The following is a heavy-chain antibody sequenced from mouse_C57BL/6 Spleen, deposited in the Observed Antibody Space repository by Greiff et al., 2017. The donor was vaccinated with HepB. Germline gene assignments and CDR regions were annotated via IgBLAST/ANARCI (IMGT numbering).Heavy chain of an antibody. CDR2: IWSDGST. J-gene: IGHJ4*01. CDR3: ARQGAAVGDYAMDY. V-gene: IGHV2-6-1*01. CDR1: GFSFTSYG. D-gene: IGHD3-3*01. Sequence: VKLQESGPGLVAPSQSLSITCTVSGFSFTSYGVHWVRQPPGKGLEWLVVIWSDGSTTYNSALKSRLSISKDNSKSQVFLKMNSLQTDDTAMYYCARQGAAVGDYAMDYWGQGTSVTVSS.